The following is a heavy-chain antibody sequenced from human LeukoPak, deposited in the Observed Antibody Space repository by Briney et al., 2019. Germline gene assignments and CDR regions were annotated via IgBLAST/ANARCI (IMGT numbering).Heavy chain of an antibody. CDR3: ARDSSGYWFDY. D-gene: IGHD3-22*01. CDR2: INHSGST. J-gene: IGHJ4*02. Sequence: SDTLSLTCAVYGGSFSGYYWSWIRQPPGKGLEWIGEINHSGSTNYNPSLKSRVTISVDTSKNQFSLKLSSVTAADTAVYYCARDSSGYWFDYWGQGTLVTVSS. V-gene: IGHV4-34*01. CDR1: GGSFSGYY.